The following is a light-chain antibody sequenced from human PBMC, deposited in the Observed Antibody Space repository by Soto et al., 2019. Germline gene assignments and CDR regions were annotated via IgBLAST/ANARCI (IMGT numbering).Light chain of an antibody. V-gene: IGKV1-39*01. CDR1: QSSSNY. Sequence: DSQMSENTSTRSASVGARASTICRARQSSSNYLNWYQQRPGQAPKLLIYLASSWSSGVPSKFSGSGSGTDFTLTISVLQPEDSATYYCQQNYRHTLTFGQVGKV. J-gene: IGKJ1*01. CDR3: QQNYRHTLT. CDR2: LAS.